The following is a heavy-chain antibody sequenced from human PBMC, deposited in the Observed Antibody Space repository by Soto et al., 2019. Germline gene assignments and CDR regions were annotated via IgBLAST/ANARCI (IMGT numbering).Heavy chain of an antibody. V-gene: IGHV1-69*06. CDR2: IIPLFGTA. Sequence: QVQLVQSGAEVKKPGSSVKVSCKASGGTFNNYAISWVRQAPGQGLEWMGGIIPLFGTANYAQKFEGRVTITADISTETAYMELSSLKSEDTAVYYCARLIGEGYSGTYALDYWGQGTLVTVSS. CDR3: ARLIGEGYSGTYALDY. J-gene: IGHJ4*02. CDR1: GGTFNNYA. D-gene: IGHD1-26*01.